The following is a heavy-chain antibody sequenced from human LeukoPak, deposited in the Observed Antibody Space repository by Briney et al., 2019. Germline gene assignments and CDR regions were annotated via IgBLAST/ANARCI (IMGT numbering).Heavy chain of an antibody. CDR2: ISGSGGST. D-gene: IGHD5-12*01. Sequence: PGGSLRLSCAASGLTFGSYAMTWVRQAPGKGLEWVSSISGSGGSTYYADSVKGRFTISRDNSKNTLYLQMNSLRVEDTAIYYCAGEVPRGFRFDYWGQGSLVTVSS. J-gene: IGHJ4*02. CDR3: AGEVPRGFRFDY. V-gene: IGHV3-23*01. CDR1: GLTFGSYA.